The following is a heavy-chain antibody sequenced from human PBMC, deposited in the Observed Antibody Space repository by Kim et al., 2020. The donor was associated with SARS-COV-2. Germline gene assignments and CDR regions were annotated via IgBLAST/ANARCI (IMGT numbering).Heavy chain of an antibody. CDR3: ARGGVTTLIDY. J-gene: IGHJ4*02. Sequence: YPSSVKGRFTNSRENAKNSLYLQMNSLRAGDTAVYYCARGGVTTLIDYWGQGTLVTVPS. V-gene: IGHV3-13*01. D-gene: IGHD4-17*01.